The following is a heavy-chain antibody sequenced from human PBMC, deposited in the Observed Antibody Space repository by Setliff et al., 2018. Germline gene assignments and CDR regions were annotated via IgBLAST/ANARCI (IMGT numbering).Heavy chain of an antibody. Sequence: VASVKVSCKASGGAFTTFYIHWVRQAPGQGLEWMMMINPNGDRTTYAQKFQGRVTMTRDTSTSTVYIVMNKLRSEDTALYYCAFEYGTSKRFDPWGQGTLVTVSS. CDR3: AFEYGTSKRFDP. J-gene: IGHJ5*02. V-gene: IGHV1-46*01. CDR1: GGAFTTFY. D-gene: IGHD3-10*01. CDR2: INPNGDRT.